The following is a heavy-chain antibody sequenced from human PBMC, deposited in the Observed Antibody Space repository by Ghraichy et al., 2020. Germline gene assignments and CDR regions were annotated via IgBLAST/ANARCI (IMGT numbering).Heavy chain of an antibody. D-gene: IGHD6-13*01. CDR1: RFTFSDSW. Sequence: GGSLRLSCTASRFTFSDSWMNWVRQAPGKGLEWVALMSYDGSDTRYADSIRGRFNISRDNSKNTLYLQMDSLRVDDTALYFCARGPGSGSWTIDYWGRGTLVTVSS. CDR2: MSYDGSDT. CDR3: ARGPGSGSWTIDY. V-gene: IGHV3-30-3*01. J-gene: IGHJ4*02.